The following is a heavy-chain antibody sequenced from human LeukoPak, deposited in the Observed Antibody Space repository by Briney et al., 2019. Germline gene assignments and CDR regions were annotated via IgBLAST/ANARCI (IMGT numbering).Heavy chain of an antibody. V-gene: IGHV1-46*01. CDR2: INPSGGST. Sequence: ASVKVSCKASGGTFSSYSISWVRQAPGQGLEWMGVINPSGGSTSYAQKFQGRVTMTRDTSTSTVYMELSSLRSEDTAVYYCAREDYFDYWGQGTLVTVSS. J-gene: IGHJ4*02. CDR3: AREDYFDY. CDR1: GGTFSSYS.